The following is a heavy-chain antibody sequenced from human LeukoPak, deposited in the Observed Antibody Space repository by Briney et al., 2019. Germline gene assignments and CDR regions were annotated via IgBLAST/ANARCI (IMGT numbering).Heavy chain of an antibody. J-gene: IGHJ4*02. CDR2: IYSGGST. V-gene: IGHV3-66*01. CDR3: ARGYSYGYFDY. Sequence: GGPLRLSCAASGFTVSSNYMSWVRQAPGKGLEWVSVIYSGGSTYYADSVKGRFTISRDNSKNTLYLQMNSLRAEDTAVYYCARGYSYGYFDYWGQGTLVTVSS. D-gene: IGHD5-18*01. CDR1: GFTVSSNY.